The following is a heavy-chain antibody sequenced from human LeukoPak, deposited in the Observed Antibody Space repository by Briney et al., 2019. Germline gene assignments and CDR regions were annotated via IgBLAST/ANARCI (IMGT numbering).Heavy chain of an antibody. J-gene: IGHJ3*02. CDR1: GFTFSSYW. V-gene: IGHV3-7*01. Sequence: GGSLRLSCAASGFTFSSYWMSWVRQAPGKGLEWVANIKQDGSEKYYVDSVKGRFTISRDNAKNSLYLQMNSLRAEDTAVYYCARDGRQLAYAFDIWGQGTMVTVSS. CDR2: IKQDGSEK. D-gene: IGHD6-13*01. CDR3: ARDGRQLAYAFDI.